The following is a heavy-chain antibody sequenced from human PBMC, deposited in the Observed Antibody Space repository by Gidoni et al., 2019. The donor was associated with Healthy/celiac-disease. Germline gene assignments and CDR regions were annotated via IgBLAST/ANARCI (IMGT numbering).Heavy chain of an antibody. CDR3: ARWRGYYDAFDI. V-gene: IGHV3-30*03. CDR1: GFTFSSYG. D-gene: IGHD3-3*01. CDR2: ISYDGSNK. J-gene: IGHJ3*02. Sequence: QVQLVESGGGVVQPGRSLRLSCAASGFTFSSYGMHWVRQAPGKGLEWVAVISYDGSNKYYADSVKGRFTISRDNSKNTLYLQMNSLRAEDTAVYYCARWRGYYDAFDIWGQGTMVTVSS.